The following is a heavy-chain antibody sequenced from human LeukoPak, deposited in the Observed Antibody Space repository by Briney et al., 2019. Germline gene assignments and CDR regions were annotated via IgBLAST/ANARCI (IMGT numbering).Heavy chain of an antibody. Sequence: GGSLRLPCAASGYTFSSYAMTWVRQGPGQGLEWVSAISGSGGTTYHADSVRGRFTISRDNSKNTLYLQMNDLRAEDTALYYCAKGLINDWSALESWGQGTLVTVSS. D-gene: IGHD3-9*01. CDR1: GYTFSSYA. CDR2: ISGSGGTT. CDR3: AKGLINDWSALES. J-gene: IGHJ4*02. V-gene: IGHV3-23*01.